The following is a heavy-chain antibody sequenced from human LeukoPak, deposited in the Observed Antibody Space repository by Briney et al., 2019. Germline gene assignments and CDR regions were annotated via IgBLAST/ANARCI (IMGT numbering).Heavy chain of an antibody. CDR3: ARRNPVDTAMAFDY. CDR1: GGSISSSSYY. CDR2: IYYSGST. J-gene: IGHJ4*02. V-gene: IGHV4-39*01. D-gene: IGHD5-18*01. Sequence: PSETLSLTCTVSGGSISSSSYYWGWIRQPPGKGLEWIGSIYYSGSTYYNPSLKSRVTISVDTSKNQFSLRLSSVTAADTAVYYCARRNPVDTAMAFDYWGQGTLVTVSS.